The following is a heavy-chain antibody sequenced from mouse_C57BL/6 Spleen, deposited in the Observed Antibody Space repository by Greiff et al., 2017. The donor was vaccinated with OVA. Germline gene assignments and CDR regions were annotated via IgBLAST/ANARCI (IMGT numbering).Heavy chain of an antibody. D-gene: IGHD4-1*01. CDR3: ASLGYFDY. CDR2: ISDGGSYT. CDR1: GFTFSSYA. V-gene: IGHV5-4*01. Sequence: EVQLVVSGGGLVKPGGSLKLSCAASGFTFSSYAMSWVRQTPEKRLEWVATISDGGSYTYYPDNVKGRFTISRDNAKNNLYLQMSHLKSEDTAMYYCASLGYFDYWGQGTTLTVSS. J-gene: IGHJ2*01.